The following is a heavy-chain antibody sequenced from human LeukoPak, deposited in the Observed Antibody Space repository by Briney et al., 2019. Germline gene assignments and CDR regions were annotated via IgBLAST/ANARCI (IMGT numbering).Heavy chain of an antibody. CDR2: IYVDWRTT. J-gene: IGHJ5*02. CDR3: IRDFRSADL. V-gene: IGHV3-74*01. CDR1: GFTFSNYW. Sequence: PGGSLRLSCVASGFTFSNYWMHWVRQPPGKGLVWVSRIYVDWRTTNYADSVKGRFTISRDNAKNTVYLEMNSLSVEDTATYYCIRDFRSADLWGQGTLVTVTS.